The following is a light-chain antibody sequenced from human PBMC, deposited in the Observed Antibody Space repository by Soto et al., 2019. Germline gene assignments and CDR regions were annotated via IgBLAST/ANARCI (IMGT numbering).Light chain of an antibody. CDR3: QQSSGSPS. CDR2: GAS. Sequence: EIVMTQSPTTLSVSPGERATLSCRASQSVSTNLAWYQQKPGQVPSLLIYGASTRASGIPAGFSGSGSGTKFTLTTGSVESEDFADYYCQQSSGSPSFGQGTRLE. V-gene: IGKV3-15*01. J-gene: IGKJ5*01. CDR1: QSVSTN.